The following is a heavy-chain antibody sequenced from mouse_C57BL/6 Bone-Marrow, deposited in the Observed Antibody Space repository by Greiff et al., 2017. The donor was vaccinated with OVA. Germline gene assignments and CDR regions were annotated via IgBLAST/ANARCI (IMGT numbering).Heavy chain of an antibody. D-gene: IGHD1-1*01. CDR3: TTPTVVAPLDY. CDR2: IDPENGDT. CDR1: GFNIKDDY. V-gene: IGHV14-4*01. Sequence: EVMLVESGAELVRPGASVTLSCTASGFNIKDDYMHWVKQRPEQGLEWIGWIDPENGDTEYASKFQGQATKTADRSSSTAYLQLSSLTSEVTAVYYCTTPTVVAPLDYWGQGTTLTVSS. J-gene: IGHJ2*01.